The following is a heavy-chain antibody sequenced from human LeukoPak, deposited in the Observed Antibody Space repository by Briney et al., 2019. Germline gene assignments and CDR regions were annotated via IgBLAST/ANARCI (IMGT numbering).Heavy chain of an antibody. CDR3: ARGARRYYYYGMDV. V-gene: IGHV3-30-3*01. Sequence: GRSLRLSCAASGFTFSSYAMHRVRQAPGKGLEWVAVISYDGSNKYYADSVKGRFTISRDNSKNTLYLQMNSLRAEDTAVYYCARGARRYYYYGMDVWGQGTTVTVSS. CDR1: GFTFSSYA. CDR2: ISYDGSNK. J-gene: IGHJ6*02.